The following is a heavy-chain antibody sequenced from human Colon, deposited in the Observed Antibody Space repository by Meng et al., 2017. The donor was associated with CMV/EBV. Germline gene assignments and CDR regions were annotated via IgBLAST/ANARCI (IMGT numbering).Heavy chain of an antibody. D-gene: IGHD6-13*01. Sequence: QDELVQSGAEVKKPGSWVKVSCKASGGTFDTSTFNWVRQDPGQGLEWMGGIIPMFGSPSYSQKFRGRVTITADELEVNSLRSEDTAVYYCARGKQAGFDLWGQGTLVTVSS. J-gene: IGHJ5*02. CDR2: IIPMFGSP. CDR1: GGTFDTST. V-gene: IGHV1-69*12. CDR3: ARGKQAGFDL.